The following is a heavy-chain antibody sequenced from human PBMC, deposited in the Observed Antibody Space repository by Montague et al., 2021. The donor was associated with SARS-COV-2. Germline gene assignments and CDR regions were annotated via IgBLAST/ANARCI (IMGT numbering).Heavy chain of an antibody. D-gene: IGHD3-10*01. J-gene: IGHJ3*02. Sequence: SETLSLTCAVYGGSFSGYYWSWIRQPPGKGLEWIGKINHSGSTNXNPSLKSRVTISVDTSKNQFSLKLSSVTAADTAVYYCAIPMVRGFSRAFDIWGQGTMVTVSS. CDR2: INHSGST. V-gene: IGHV4-34*01. CDR3: AIPMVRGFSRAFDI. CDR1: GGSFSGYY.